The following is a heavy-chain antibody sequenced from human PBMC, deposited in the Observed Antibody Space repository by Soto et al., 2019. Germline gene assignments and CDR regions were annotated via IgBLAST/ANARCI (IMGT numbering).Heavy chain of an antibody. CDR1: GFTLSSYW. CDR3: ARDYGIAVAGNDY. D-gene: IGHD6-19*01. J-gene: IGHJ4*02. Sequence: PGGSLRLSCAASGFTLSSYWMRWVRQAPGKGLEWVANIKQDGSEKYYVDSVKGRFTISRDNAKNSLYLQMNSLRAEDTAVYYCARDYGIAVAGNDYWGQGTLVTVSS. V-gene: IGHV3-7*05. CDR2: IKQDGSEK.